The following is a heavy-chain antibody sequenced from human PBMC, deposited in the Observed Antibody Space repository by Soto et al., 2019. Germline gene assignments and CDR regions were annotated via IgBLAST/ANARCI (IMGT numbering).Heavy chain of an antibody. J-gene: IGHJ4*02. Sequence: GGSLRLSCAASGFTFSSYAMSWVRQAPGKGLEWVSAISGSGGSTYYADSVKGRFTISRDNSKNTLYLQMNSLRAEDTAVYYCAKSGRITMVRGVTPTPFDYWGQGTLVT. CDR2: ISGSGGST. V-gene: IGHV3-23*01. D-gene: IGHD3-10*01. CDR1: GFTFSSYA. CDR3: AKSGRITMVRGVTPTPFDY.